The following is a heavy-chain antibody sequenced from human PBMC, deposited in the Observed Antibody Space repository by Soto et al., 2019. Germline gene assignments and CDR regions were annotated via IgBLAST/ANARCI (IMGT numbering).Heavy chain of an antibody. V-gene: IGHV3-21*01. J-gene: IGHJ3*02. D-gene: IGHD6-19*01. CDR3: ARDRYSSGWFDAFDI. CDR1: GFTFSSYS. Sequence: LSCAASGFTFSSYSMNWVRQAPGKGLEWVSSISSSSSYIYYADSVKGRFTISRDNAKNSLYLQMNSLRAEDTAVYYCARDRYSSGWFDAFDIWGQGTMVTVSS. CDR2: ISSSSSYI.